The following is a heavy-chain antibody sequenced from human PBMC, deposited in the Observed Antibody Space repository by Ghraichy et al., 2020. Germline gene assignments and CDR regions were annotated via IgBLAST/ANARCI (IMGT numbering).Heavy chain of an antibody. D-gene: IGHD2-15*01. CDR2: IYYSGST. J-gene: IGHJ6*02. Sequence: SETLSLTCSVSGGSISSSRYFWGWIRQSPGKGLEWIGTIYYSGSTYYNPSLKSRVTISVDTSKNQFSLKLRSVTAADTAVYYCARHDYCSGGKCVLSQSDYGMDVWGQGTSVTVSS. V-gene: IGHV4-39*01. CDR3: ARHDYCSGGKCVLSQSDYGMDV. CDR1: GGSISSSRYF.